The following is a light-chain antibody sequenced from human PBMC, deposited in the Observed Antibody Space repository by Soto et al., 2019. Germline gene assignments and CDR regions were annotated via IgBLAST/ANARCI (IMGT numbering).Light chain of an antibody. V-gene: IGKV3-11*01. J-gene: IGKJ2*01. CDR3: QVRTDWPPFMYS. CDR2: DTS. CDR1: QSVDTF. Sequence: EIVLTQSPATLSLSPVERSTLSCRASQSVDTFLAWYQQKPGRTPRHLIYDTSNRATGIPPRFSGTGSGTDVTLTLSLLEPEDFAVYYCQVRTDWPPFMYSFGQGTKLEVK.